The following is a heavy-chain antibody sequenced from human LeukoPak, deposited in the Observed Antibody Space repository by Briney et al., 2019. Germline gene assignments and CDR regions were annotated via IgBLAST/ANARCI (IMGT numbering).Heavy chain of an antibody. CDR2: ISAYNGNT. D-gene: IGHD3-10*01. CDR3: ARAITMVRGVTPPYFDY. J-gene: IGHJ4*02. CDR1: GYTFTSYG. Sequence: ASVKVSCKASGYTFTSYGISWVRLAPGQGLEWMGWISAYNGNTNYAQKLQGRVTMTTDTSTSTAYMELRSLRSDDTAVYYCARAITMVRGVTPPYFDYWGQGTLVTVSS. V-gene: IGHV1-18*01.